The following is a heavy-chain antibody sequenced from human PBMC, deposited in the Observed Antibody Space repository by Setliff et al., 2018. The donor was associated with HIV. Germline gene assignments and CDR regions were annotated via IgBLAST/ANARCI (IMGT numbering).Heavy chain of an antibody. J-gene: IGHJ4*02. V-gene: IGHV4-61*09. D-gene: IGHD1-26*01. CDR1: GGSISSGSYY. Sequence: PSETLSLTCTVSGGSISSGSYYWTWIRQPAGKGLEWIGHIYTSGTTDYNPSLKSRVTISLDTSKNQFSLKLSSVTAADTAVYYCARGRGSYWGQGTLVTVSS. CDR3: ARGRGSY. CDR2: IYTSGTT.